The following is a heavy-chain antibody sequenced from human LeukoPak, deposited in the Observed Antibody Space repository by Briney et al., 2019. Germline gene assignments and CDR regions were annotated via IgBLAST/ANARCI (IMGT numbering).Heavy chain of an antibody. V-gene: IGHV1-18*01. CDR1: GHTFTSYG. Sequence: GVSVKVSCTASGHTFTSYGISWVRQAPGQGLEWMGWTSAYNGNTNYAQKLQGRVTMTTDTSTSTAYMELRSLRSDDTAVYYCARDPLLTYYYDSSGSGNWFDPWGQGTLVTVSS. CDR3: ARDPLLTYYYDSSGSGNWFDP. J-gene: IGHJ5*02. CDR2: TSAYNGNT. D-gene: IGHD3-22*01.